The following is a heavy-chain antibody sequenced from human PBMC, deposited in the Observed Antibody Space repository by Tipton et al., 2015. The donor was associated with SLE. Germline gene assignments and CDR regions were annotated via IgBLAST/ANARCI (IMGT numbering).Heavy chain of an antibody. J-gene: IGHJ4*02. V-gene: IGHV3-23*01. CDR1: GFTFSSYA. Sequence: SLRLSCAASGFTFSSYAMSWVRQAPGKGLEWVSAISGSGGSTYYADSVKGRFTVSRDNSKNTLYLQMNSLRAEDTAVYYCARFTYYYDTSVETPFDYWGQGTLVTVSS. CDR3: ARFTYYYDTSVETPFDY. D-gene: IGHD3-22*01. CDR2: ISGSGGST.